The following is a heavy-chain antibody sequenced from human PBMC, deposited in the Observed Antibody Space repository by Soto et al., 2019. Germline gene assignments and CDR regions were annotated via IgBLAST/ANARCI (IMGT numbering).Heavy chain of an antibody. V-gene: IGHV4-30-4*01. CDR3: ARHVRGFSDPHDAFDI. J-gene: IGHJ3*02. CDR1: GGSISSGDYY. CDR2: IYYSGST. Sequence: SETLSLTCTVSGGSISSGDYYWSWIRQPPGKGLEWIGYIYYSGSTYYNPSLKSRVTISVDTSKNQFSLKLSSVTAADTAVYYCARHVRGFSDPHDAFDIWGQGTMVTVSS.